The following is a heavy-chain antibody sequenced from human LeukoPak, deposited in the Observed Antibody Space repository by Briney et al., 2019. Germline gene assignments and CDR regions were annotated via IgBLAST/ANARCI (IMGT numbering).Heavy chain of an antibody. J-gene: IGHJ4*02. CDR3: ARGTVLTGYASFDY. CDR2: IIHSGRT. Sequence: SETLSLTCAVNGGSFSGYYWTWIRQSPGKGLEWIGEIIHSGRTNYSPSLKSRLTLSVDPSMNHFSLKLASVTAADTAVYYCARGTVLTGYASFDYWGQGALVTVSS. D-gene: IGHD3-16*01. CDR1: GGSFSGYY. V-gene: IGHV4-34*01.